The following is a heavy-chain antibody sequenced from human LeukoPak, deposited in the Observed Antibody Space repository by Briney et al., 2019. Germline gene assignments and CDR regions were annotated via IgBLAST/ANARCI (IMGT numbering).Heavy chain of an antibody. J-gene: IGHJ4*02. D-gene: IGHD4-17*01. V-gene: IGHV3-48*04. CDR3: ARTDYGDYGGLDY. Sequence: GGSLRLSCAASGFTFSSYAMSWVRQAPGKGLEWVSYISSSGSTIYYADSVKGRFTISRDNAKNSLYLQMNSLRAEDTAVYYCARTDYGDYGGLDYWGQGTLVTVSS. CDR2: ISSSGSTI. CDR1: GFTFSSYA.